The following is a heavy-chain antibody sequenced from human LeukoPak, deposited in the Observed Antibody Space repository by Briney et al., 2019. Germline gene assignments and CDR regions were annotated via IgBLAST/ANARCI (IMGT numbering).Heavy chain of an antibody. V-gene: IGHV4-39*07. CDR1: GGSISSSSYS. Sequence: PSETLSLTCTVSGGSISSSSYSWGWIRQPPGKGLEWLGSFYYSGSTYYNPSLKSRVTISVDTSKNQFSLKLSSVTAADTAVYYCARDWTGHSGYDFFADIYYYYYYMDVWGKGTTVTVSS. J-gene: IGHJ6*03. D-gene: IGHD5-12*01. CDR2: FYYSGST. CDR3: ARDWTGHSGYDFFADIYYYYYYMDV.